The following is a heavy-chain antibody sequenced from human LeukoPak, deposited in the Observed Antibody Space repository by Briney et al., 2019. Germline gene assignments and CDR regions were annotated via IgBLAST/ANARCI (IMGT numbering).Heavy chain of an antibody. J-gene: IGHJ3*02. CDR3: ARASMIGSSGAFDI. V-gene: IGHV1-18*01. CDR2: ISAYSGNT. CDR1: GYTFTSYG. D-gene: IGHD3-22*01. Sequence: GASVKVSCKASGYTFTSYGISWVRQAPGQGLEWMGWISAYSGNTNYAQKLQGGVTMTTDTSTSTAYMELRSLRSDDTAVYYCARASMIGSSGAFDIWGQGTMVTVSS.